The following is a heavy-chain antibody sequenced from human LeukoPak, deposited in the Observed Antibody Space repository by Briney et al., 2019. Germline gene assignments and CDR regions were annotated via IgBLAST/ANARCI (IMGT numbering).Heavy chain of an antibody. CDR2: MNPDSGNT. Sequence: SVKVSCKASGYTFTSYDIHWVRQATGQGLAWMGWMNPDSGNTGYAQKFQGRVTMTRNASISTAYMELSSLRSEDTAMYYCARGLHCSKANCRRGEWFDPWGQGTLVTVSS. J-gene: IGHJ5*02. CDR1: GYTFTSYD. V-gene: IGHV1-8*01. CDR3: ARGLHCSKANCRRGEWFDP. D-gene: IGHD2-2*01.